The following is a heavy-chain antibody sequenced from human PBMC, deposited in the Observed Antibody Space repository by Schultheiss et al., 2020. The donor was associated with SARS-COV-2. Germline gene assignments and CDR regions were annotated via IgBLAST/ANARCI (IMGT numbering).Heavy chain of an antibody. CDR3: ARGQGNYGRYDY. J-gene: IGHJ4*02. CDR2: IYYSGST. CDR1: GGSFSGYY. D-gene: IGHD1-7*01. Sequence: SETLSLTCAVYGGSFSGYYWSWIRQPPGKGLEWIGYIYYSGSTYYNPSLKSRVTISVDTSKNQFSLKLSSVTAADTAVYYCARGQGNYGRYDYWGQGTLVTVSS. V-gene: IGHV4-34*01.